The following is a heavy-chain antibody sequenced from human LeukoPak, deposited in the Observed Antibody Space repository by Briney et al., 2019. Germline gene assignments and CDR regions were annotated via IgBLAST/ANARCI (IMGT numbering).Heavy chain of an antibody. CDR2: ISGSGGST. CDR3: AKAPGSIAVAGSGAS. D-gene: IGHD6-19*01. J-gene: IGHJ5*02. Sequence: AGGSLRLSCAASGFTFSSYAMSWVRQAPGKGLEWVSAISGSGGSTYYADSVKGRFTISRDNSKNTLYLQMNSLRAEDTAVYYCAKAPGSIAVAGSGASWGQGTLVTVSS. CDR1: GFTFSSYA. V-gene: IGHV3-23*01.